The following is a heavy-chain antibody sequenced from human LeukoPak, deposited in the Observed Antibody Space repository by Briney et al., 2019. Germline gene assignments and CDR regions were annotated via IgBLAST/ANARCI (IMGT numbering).Heavy chain of an antibody. Sequence: GASVKVSCKASGYTFTSYGISWVRQAPGQGLEWMGWISAYNGNTNYAQKHQGRVTMTTDTSTSTAYMELRSLRSDDTAVYYCARDSVGGVVAATGYYYGMDVWGKGTTVTVSS. CDR2: ISAYNGNT. CDR1: GYTFTSYG. D-gene: IGHD2-15*01. J-gene: IGHJ6*04. CDR3: ARDSVGGVVAATGYYYGMDV. V-gene: IGHV1-18*01.